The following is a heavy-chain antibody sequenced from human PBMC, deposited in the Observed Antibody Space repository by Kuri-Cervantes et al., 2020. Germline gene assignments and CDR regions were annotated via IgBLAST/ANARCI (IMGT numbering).Heavy chain of an antibody. Sequence: ETLSLTCAASGFTFSGSAMHWVRQASGKGLEWVGRIRSKANSYATAYAASVKGRFTISRDDSKNTAYLQMNSLKTEDTAVYYCTRQDRYCSGGSCYDHDYWGQGTLVTVSS. J-gene: IGHJ4*02. D-gene: IGHD2-15*01. V-gene: IGHV3-73*01. CDR1: GFTFSGSA. CDR3: TRQDRYCSGGSCYDHDY. CDR2: IRSKANSYAT.